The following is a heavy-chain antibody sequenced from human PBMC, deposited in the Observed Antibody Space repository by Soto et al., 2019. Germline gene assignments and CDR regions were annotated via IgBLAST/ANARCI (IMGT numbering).Heavy chain of an antibody. J-gene: IGHJ6*02. D-gene: IGHD3-10*01. CDR1: GGSINSAGYY. V-gene: IGHV4-31*03. Sequence: QVQLQESGPGLVKPSQTLSLTCIVSGGSINSAGYYWSWVRQHPGKGLEWIGNIYYTGRTYYIPSVKSRVSMEVDTSNTHCSLTLRSLTSADTAVYFCALLPSIIKYPVDVWGLGTTVTVSS. CDR2: IYYTGRT. CDR3: ALLPSIIKYPVDV.